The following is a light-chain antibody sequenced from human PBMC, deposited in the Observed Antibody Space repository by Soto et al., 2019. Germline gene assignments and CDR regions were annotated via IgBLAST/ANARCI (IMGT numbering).Light chain of an antibody. CDR1: SSDFGGYNY. V-gene: IGLV2-14*01. J-gene: IGLJ3*02. CDR3: CSYSSTATRV. CDR2: DVS. Sequence: QSALTQPASVSGSPGQSITISCTGTSSDFGGYNYVSWYRQHPGTAPNLIIYDVSYRPSGVSNCFSGSKSGNTASLTISGLQAEDEADYYCCSYSSTATRVFGGGTQLTVL.